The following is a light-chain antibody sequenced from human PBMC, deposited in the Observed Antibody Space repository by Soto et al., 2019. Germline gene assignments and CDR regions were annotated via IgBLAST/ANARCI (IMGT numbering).Light chain of an antibody. Sequence: DVVMTQSPLSLPVTLGQPASISCRSSQSLVHSDGNTYLNWFQQRPGQSPRRLIYKISNRDSGVPDRFGGSGSGTDFTLMISRVEAEDVGVYYCMQGTHWPLYTFGQGTKLEIK. J-gene: IGKJ2*01. CDR3: MQGTHWPLYT. CDR2: KIS. CDR1: QSLVHSDGNTY. V-gene: IGKV2-30*02.